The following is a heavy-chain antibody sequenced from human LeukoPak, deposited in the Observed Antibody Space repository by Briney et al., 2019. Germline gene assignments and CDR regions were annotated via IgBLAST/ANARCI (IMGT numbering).Heavy chain of an antibody. CDR3: ARGSPPRRNYDSRGYYSYYFDY. J-gene: IGHJ4*02. CDR2: ISAYNGNT. D-gene: IGHD3-22*01. Sequence: ASVKVSCKASGYTFTSYGISWVRQAPGQGLEWMGWISAYNGNTNYAQKLQGRVTITTDTSTSTAYMELRSLRSDDTAVYYCARGSPPRRNYDSRGYYSYYFDYWGQGTLVTVSS. CDR1: GYTFTSYG. V-gene: IGHV1-18*01.